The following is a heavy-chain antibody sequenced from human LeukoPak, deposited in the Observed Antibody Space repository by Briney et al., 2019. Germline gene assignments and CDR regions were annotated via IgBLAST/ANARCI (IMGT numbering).Heavy chain of an antibody. J-gene: IGHJ3*02. V-gene: IGHV3-21*01. CDR3: ARVGYDSSGYYYANHDAFEI. CDR1: GFTFSSYS. CDR2: ISSSSSYI. Sequence: GGPLRLSCAASGFTFSSYSMNWVRQAAGKGLEGVSSISSSSSYIYYADSVKGRFTISREKVKNSLYLQMNSLRAAETAVYYCARVGYDSSGYYYANHDAFEIWGQRTMVTVSS. D-gene: IGHD3-22*01.